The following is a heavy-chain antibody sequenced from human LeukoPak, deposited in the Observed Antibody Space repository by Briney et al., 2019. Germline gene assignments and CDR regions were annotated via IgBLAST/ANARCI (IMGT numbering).Heavy chain of an antibody. CDR1: GESLSDYS. J-gene: IGHJ6*03. V-gene: IGHV4-34*01. Sequence: SETLSLTCVVYGESLSDYSGSWIRQPPGKGLEWMGEIDHSGSTSYNPSLKRRVTISVDTSKNKFSLKLSFVTAADTAAYYCAREKTGTARWTYYYYAYMDVWGKGTTVTVSS. CDR3: AREKTGTARWTYYYYAYMDV. CDR2: IDHSGST. D-gene: IGHD1-1*01.